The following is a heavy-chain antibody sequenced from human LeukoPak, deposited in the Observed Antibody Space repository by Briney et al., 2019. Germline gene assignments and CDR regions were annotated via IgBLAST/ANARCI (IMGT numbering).Heavy chain of an antibody. CDR3: AKNSGSYYGYYFDY. D-gene: IGHD1-26*01. CDR1: GFTFSSYG. V-gene: IGHV3-30*02. Sequence: GGSLRLSCAASGFTFSSYGMHWVRQAPGKGLEWVAFIRYDGSNKYYADSVKGRFTISRDNSKNTLYLQMNSLRAEDTAVYYCAKNSGSYYGYYFDYWGQGTLVTVSS. CDR2: IRYDGSNK. J-gene: IGHJ4*02.